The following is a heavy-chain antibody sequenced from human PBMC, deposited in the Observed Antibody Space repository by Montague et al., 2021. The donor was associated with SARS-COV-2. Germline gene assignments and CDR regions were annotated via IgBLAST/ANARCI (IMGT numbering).Heavy chain of an antibody. V-gene: IGHV6-1*01. J-gene: IGHJ3*02. CDR1: GDGVSSNSAA. D-gene: IGHD6-13*01. CDR2: TYYRSKWYN. Sequence: CAISGDGVSSNSAAWNWIRQSPSRGLEWLGRTYYRSKWYNDYAVSVKSRITINPDTSKNQFSLQLNSVTPEDTAVYYCARGSSIAAAGDAFDIWGQGTMVTVSS. CDR3: ARGSSIAAAGDAFDI.